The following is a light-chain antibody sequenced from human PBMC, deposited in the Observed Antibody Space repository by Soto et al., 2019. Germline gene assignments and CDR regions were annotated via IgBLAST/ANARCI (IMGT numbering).Light chain of an antibody. CDR3: QQYDSYWT. CDR1: QRLTTW. V-gene: IGKV1-5*01. CDR2: DAS. J-gene: IGKJ1*01. Sequence: DIQMTQSPSTLSASVGDRVTITCRASQRLTTWLAWFQQRPGKAPRLLIYDASTLESGVPSRFSGSGSGTEFTLTISSLQPDDFATYYCQQYDSYWTFGPGTKV.